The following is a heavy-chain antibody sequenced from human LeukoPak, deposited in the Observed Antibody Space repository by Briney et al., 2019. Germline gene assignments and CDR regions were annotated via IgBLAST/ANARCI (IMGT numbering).Heavy chain of an antibody. CDR1: GGSISSYY. D-gene: IGHD6-13*01. V-gene: IGHV4-4*07. CDR3: ARQIASAGTAGFDF. CDR2: IYSTGST. J-gene: IGHJ4*02. Sequence: SETLSLTCTVSGGSISSYYWSWIRQPAGKGLEWIGRIYSTGSTNYNPSLKSRVTMSVDTSKNQFSLRLRSVTAADTAVYYCARQIASAGTAGFDFWGQGALVTVFS.